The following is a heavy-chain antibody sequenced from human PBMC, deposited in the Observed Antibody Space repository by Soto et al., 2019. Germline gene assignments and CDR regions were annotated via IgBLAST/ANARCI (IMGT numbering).Heavy chain of an antibody. D-gene: IGHD5-12*01. V-gene: IGHV5-10-1*04. CDR3: ARYLSGGYATDY. J-gene: IGHJ4*02. CDR2: IDPSDSYT. CDR1: GYSFTSYW. Sequence: PGESLKISCKGSGYSFTSYWISWVRQMPGKGLEWMGRIDPSDSYTNYSPSFQGQVTISVDKSISTAYLQWSSLKASDTAMYYCARYLSGGYATDYWGQGTLVTVSS.